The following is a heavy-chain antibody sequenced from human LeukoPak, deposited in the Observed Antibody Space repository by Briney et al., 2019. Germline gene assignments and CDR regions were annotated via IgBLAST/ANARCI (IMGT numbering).Heavy chain of an antibody. J-gene: IGHJ6*03. CDR2: ISSSGSAI. CDR3: ARARDYYYMDV. V-gene: IGHV3-11*04. CDR1: GFTFSDYY. Sequence: PGGSLRLSCAASGFTFSDYYMSWIRQAPGKRLEWLSYISSSGSAIYYADSVKGRFTISRDNAKNSLYLQMNSLRAEDTAVYYCARARDYYYMDVWGKGTTVTVSS.